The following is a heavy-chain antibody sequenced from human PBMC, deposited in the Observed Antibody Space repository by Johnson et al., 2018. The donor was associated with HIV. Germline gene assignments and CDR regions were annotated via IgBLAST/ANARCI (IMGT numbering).Heavy chain of an antibody. J-gene: IGHJ3*02. CDR3: ARVTRYNWNSDAFDI. D-gene: IGHD1-1*01. Sequence: EVRLVESGGGLVKPGGSLRLSCAASGFTVSSTYMSWVRQAPGKGLEWVSAIYSGGSTYYADSVKGRFTISRDNSKNTLDLQMNSLRAEETALYYCARVTRYNWNSDAFDIWGQGTTVTVSS. CDR2: IYSGGST. V-gene: IGHV3-53*01. CDR1: GFTVSSTY.